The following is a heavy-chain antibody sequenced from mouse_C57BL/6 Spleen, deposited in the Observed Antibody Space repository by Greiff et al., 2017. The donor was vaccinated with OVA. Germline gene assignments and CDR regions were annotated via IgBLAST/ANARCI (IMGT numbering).Heavy chain of an antibody. J-gene: IGHJ2*01. CDR2: ISSKSNNYAT. V-gene: IGHV10-1*01. Sequence: EVHLVESGGGLVQPKGSLKLSCAASGFSFTTYAMNWVRQAPGKGLEWVARISSKSNNYATYYADSVKARFTNSRDDSESMLYLQMNNLKTEDAARYYCGRHSDGYYFDYWGQGTTLTVSS. CDR1: GFSFTTYA. D-gene: IGHD2-3*01. CDR3: GRHSDGYYFDY.